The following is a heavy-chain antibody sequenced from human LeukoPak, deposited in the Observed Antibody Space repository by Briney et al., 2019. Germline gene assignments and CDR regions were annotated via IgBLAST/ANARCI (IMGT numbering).Heavy chain of an antibody. V-gene: IGHV3-30*02. CDR2: IRFDGGKK. CDR3: AKDHANTPVVTN. D-gene: IGHD2-21*02. Sequence: GGSLRLSCAASGFSFSTYGFHWVRQAPGKGLEWVTFIRFDGGKKNYADSVKGRFAISRDNSKNTVYLQMNNLRVDDTAIYYCAKDHANTPVVTNWGQGILVSVSS. J-gene: IGHJ4*02. CDR1: GFSFSTYG.